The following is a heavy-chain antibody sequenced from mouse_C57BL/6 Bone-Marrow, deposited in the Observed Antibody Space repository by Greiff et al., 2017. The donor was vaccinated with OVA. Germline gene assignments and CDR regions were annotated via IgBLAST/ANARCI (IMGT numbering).Heavy chain of an antibody. CDR1: GFSLTSYG. V-gene: IGHV2-4-1*01. D-gene: IGHD1-1*01. CDR3: ARAGGSRAWFAY. J-gene: IGHJ3*01. CDR2: IWSGGST. Sequence: VQVVESGPGLVQPSQSLSITCTVSGFSLTSYGVHWVRQSPGKGLEWLGVIWSGGSTDYNDAFISSMSISKDNSKSQVFLKMYSLQTDDTAMYYCARAGGSRAWFAYWGQGTLVTVSA.